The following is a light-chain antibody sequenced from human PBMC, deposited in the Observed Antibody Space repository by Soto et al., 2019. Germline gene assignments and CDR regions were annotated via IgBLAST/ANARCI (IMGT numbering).Light chain of an antibody. Sequence: EMVMTQSPATLSVSPGERATLSCRASQSVNSNLAWYQQKLGQAPRVLIYGASTRATGIPDRFSGSGSGTEFILTISSLQSEDFAVYYCQEYNTWPWKFGQGTKVDIK. CDR1: QSVNSN. J-gene: IGKJ1*01. CDR2: GAS. CDR3: QEYNTWPWK. V-gene: IGKV3-15*01.